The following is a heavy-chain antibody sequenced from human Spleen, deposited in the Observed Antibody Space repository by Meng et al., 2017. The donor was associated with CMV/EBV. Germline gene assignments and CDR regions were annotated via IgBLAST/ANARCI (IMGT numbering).Heavy chain of an antibody. CDR1: GFAFSNYW. CDR3: ARGDFWSGYYGY. CDR2: INEDGSAP. Sequence: GGSLRLSCAASGFAFSNYWMHWVRQVPGKGLVWVSRINEDGSAPSYVDSVKGRFTISRDNAKNTLYLQMNSLRAEDTAVYYCARGDFWSGYYGYWGQGTLVTVSS. D-gene: IGHD3-3*01. J-gene: IGHJ4*02. V-gene: IGHV3-74*01.